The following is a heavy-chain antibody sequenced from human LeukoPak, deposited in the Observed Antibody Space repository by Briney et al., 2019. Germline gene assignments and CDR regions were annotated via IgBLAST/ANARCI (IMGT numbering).Heavy chain of an antibody. CDR3: TRGRGGTIVRGYMDY. Sequence: GASGKVSCKAFGYTFINYDIMWVRQATGQRLEWMGWMNFNSCNTGYAQTFQGRVTMTRDTSMSTAYMELSSLRFEDTAVYYCTRGRGGTIVRGYMDYWGQGTLVTVSS. CDR2: MNFNSCNT. CDR1: GYTFINYD. V-gene: IGHV1-8*01. D-gene: IGHD3-10*01. J-gene: IGHJ4*02.